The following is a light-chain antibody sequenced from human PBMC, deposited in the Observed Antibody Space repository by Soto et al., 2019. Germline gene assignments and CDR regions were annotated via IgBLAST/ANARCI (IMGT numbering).Light chain of an antibody. J-gene: IGLJ1*01. CDR3: GSWDSSLSAYV. CDR2: DDN. V-gene: IGLV1-51*01. CDR1: SSNIGGNS. Sequence: CLITQAGSVSAAPGQKFIISCSGSSSNIGGNSVSWYQQLPGTAPKLLIYDDNKRPSVIPDRFSGSKSGTPATLGITGFQTGDEADYYCGSWDSSLSAYVFGTGTKVTVL.